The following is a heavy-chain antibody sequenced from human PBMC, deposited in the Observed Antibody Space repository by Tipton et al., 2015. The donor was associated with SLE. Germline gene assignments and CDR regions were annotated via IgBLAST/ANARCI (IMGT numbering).Heavy chain of an antibody. CDR3: ARAVAGNSEYFDY. CDR2: IYNSGGT. J-gene: IGHJ4*01. V-gene: IGHV4-31*03. D-gene: IGHD6-19*01. Sequence: TLSLTCSVSGASISNDGHYWSWIRHHPGKGPEWIGYIYNSGGTYYNPSLKSRVTISIDTSKNQFSLKVNSVTAADTALYYCARAVAGNSEYFDYWGHGTLVTVSS. CDR1: GASISNDGHY.